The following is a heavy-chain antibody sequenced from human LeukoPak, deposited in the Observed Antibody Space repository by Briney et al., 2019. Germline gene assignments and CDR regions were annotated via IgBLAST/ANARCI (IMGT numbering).Heavy chain of an antibody. J-gene: IGHJ6*02. D-gene: IGHD3-10*01. V-gene: IGHV1-8*03. CDR2: MNPNSGNT. CDR3: ARVKYYGSGSYYTTMDV. Sequence: ASVKVSCKASGYTFTSYDINWVRQATGQGLEWMGWMNPNSGNTGYAQKFQGRVTITRNTSISTAYMELSSLSSEDTAVYYCARVKYYGSGSYYTTMDVRGQGTTVTVSS. CDR1: GYTFTSYD.